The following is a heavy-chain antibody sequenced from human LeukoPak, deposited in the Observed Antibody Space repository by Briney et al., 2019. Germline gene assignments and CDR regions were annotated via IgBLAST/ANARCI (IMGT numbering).Heavy chain of an antibody. CDR1: GLTFSNYA. D-gene: IGHD5-12*01. CDR2: IGSTSRDK. V-gene: IGHV3-21*01. J-gene: IGHJ4*02. CDR3: VRGDYRDY. Sequence: GGSLRLSCAAPGLTFSNYAMTWVRQAPGKGLEWVSSIGSTSRDKYFVGSVRGRFTISRDNAKNSLYLEMNSLRADDTAVYYCVRGDYRDYWGQGTLVTVSS.